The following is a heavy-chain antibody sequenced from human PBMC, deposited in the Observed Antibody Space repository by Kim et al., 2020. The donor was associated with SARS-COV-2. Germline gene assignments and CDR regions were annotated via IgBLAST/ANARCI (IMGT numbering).Heavy chain of an antibody. D-gene: IGHD3-10*01. CDR1: GFTFSSYS. V-gene: IGHV3-21*01. CDR2: ISSSSSYI. CDR3: ASWATGPKTRRVTY. J-gene: IGHJ4*02. Sequence: GGSLRLSCAASGFTFSSYSMNWVRQAPGKGLEWVSSISSSSSYIYYADSVKGRFTISRDNAKNSLYLQMNSLRAEDTAVYYCASWATGPKTRRVTYWGQGTLVTVSS.